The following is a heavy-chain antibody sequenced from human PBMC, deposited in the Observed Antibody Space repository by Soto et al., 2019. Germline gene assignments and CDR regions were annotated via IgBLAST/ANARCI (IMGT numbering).Heavy chain of an antibody. J-gene: IGHJ4*02. CDR3: ARDIERTGTNVIYDS. CDR2: ISGSGSAT. V-gene: IGHV3-23*01. D-gene: IGHD4-17*01. Sequence: EVQLLESGGSLVQPGGSLRLSCAASGFTFSTYAMGWVRQAPGKGLEWVSAISGSGSATYYADPVKGRFTISRDNSKDRLYLQMNGLKAGDTAVDYCARDIERTGTNVIYDSWGQGSMVTVSS. CDR1: GFTFSTYA.